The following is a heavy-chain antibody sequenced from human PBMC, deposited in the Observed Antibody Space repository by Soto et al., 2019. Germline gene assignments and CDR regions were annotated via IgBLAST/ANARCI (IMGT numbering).Heavy chain of an antibody. CDR1: GFIFTDYA. D-gene: IGHD2-8*02. V-gene: IGHV3-23*01. Sequence: PGGSLRLSCVASGFIFTDYAMSWVRQGPGKGLEWVAGISFSGDNTNYADSVKGRFITSRDNSKNTLYLLMNRLRAEDIGIYYCAKIALVGSFGFEMARDYLGQGILVTGSS. J-gene: IGHJ4*02. CDR3: AKIALVGSFGFEMARDY. CDR2: ISFSGDNT.